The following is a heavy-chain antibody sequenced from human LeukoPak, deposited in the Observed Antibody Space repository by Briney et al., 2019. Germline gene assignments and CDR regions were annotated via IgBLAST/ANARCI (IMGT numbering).Heavy chain of an antibody. CDR1: GFTFSSYA. Sequence: GGSLRLSCAASGFTFSSYAMSWVRQAPGKGLEWVSAISSSGGSTYYADSVKGRFTISRDNAKNSLYLQMNSLRAEDTAVYYCARDGSGDSSSWYVESTDYYYGMDVWGQGTTVTVSS. CDR3: ARDGSGDSSSWYVESTDYYYGMDV. CDR2: ISSSGGST. V-gene: IGHV3-23*01. D-gene: IGHD6-13*01. J-gene: IGHJ6*02.